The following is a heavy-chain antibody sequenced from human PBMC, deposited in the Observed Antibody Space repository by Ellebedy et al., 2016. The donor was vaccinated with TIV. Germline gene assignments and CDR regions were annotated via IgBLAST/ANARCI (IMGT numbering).Heavy chain of an antibody. V-gene: IGHV6-1*01. CDR1: GDSVSRTSVA. J-gene: IGHJ6*02. CDR3: TRGWLGGGMDV. CDR2: TYYRSKWFY. Sequence: SQTLSLTCVLSGDSVSRTSVAWNWIRQSTSRGLEWLGRTYYRSKWFYDYAVSVKSRITINPDTSKNQFSLQLNSVTPEDTAVYYCTRGWLGGGMDVWGQGTTVIVSS. D-gene: IGHD3-10*01.